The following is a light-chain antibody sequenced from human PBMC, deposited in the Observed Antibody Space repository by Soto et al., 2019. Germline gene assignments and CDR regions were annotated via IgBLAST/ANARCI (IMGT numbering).Light chain of an antibody. J-gene: IGKJ1*01. CDR2: GAS. V-gene: IGKV3-20*01. CDR3: QQYVRSPWT. CDR1: QSVSSSY. Sequence: EIVLSLSPGALAFFSGGRGPRFRRGSQSVSSSYLAWYQQKPGQAPRLLMYGASIRTSGIPDRFSGSGSGTDFTLTISRLEPEDFAVYYCQQYVRSPWTFGQGTKVDIK.